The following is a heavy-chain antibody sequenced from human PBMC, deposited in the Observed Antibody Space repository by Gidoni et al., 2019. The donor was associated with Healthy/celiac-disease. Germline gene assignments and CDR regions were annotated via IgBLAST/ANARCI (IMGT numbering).Heavy chain of an antibody. J-gene: IGHJ4*02. CDR2: IYYSGST. CDR3: ARDIGYSSGWYYPFGY. Sequence: QVQLQESGPGLVKPSETLSLTCTVSGGSISSYYWSWIRQPPGKGLEWIGYIYYSGSTNYNPSLKRRVTISVDTSKNQFSLKLSSVTVADTAVYYCARDIGYSSGWYYPFGYWGQGTLVTVSS. V-gene: IGHV4-59*01. D-gene: IGHD6-19*01. CDR1: GGSISSYY.